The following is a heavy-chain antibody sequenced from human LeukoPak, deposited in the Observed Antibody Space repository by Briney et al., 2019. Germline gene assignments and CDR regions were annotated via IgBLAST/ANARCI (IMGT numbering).Heavy chain of an antibody. D-gene: IGHD1-26*01. V-gene: IGHV4-39*07. CDR1: GGSISSSSYY. CDR3: ARGISGSYHRGSYYFDY. Sequence: SETLSLTCTVSGGSISSSSYYWGWIRQPPGKGLEWIGSIYYSGSTYYNPSLKSRVTISVDTSKNQFSLKLSSVTAADTAVYYCARGISGSYHRGSYYFDYWGQGTLVTVS. J-gene: IGHJ4*02. CDR2: IYYSGST.